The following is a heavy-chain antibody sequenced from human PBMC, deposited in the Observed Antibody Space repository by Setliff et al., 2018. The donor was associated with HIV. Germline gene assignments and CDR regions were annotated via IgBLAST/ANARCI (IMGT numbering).Heavy chain of an antibody. CDR2: IYNSGGT. J-gene: IGHJ4*02. D-gene: IGHD5-12*01. CDR3: ARVQVGGYNFYFDY. Sequence: SETLSLTCTVSGGSISTGGYYWSWIRQHPGKGLEWIGYIYNSGGTYYNPSLKSRITMSIDTSKNQFSLKLNSVTAADTAVYFCARVQVGGYNFYFDYWGQGTLVTVSS. V-gene: IGHV4-31*02. CDR1: GGSISTGGYY.